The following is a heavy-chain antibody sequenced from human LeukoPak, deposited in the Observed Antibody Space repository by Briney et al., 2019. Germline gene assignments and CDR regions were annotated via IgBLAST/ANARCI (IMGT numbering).Heavy chain of an antibody. Sequence: PGRSLRLSCAASGFTFCSNGMHWVRQAPGKGLEGVAVILYDGSNQYYEDSVKGRFTVSRANSKNTLYLQMNSLRAEDTAVYYCATEVGYCSGGSCYRGLDYWGQGTLVTVSS. V-gene: IGHV3-30*03. CDR2: ILYDGSNQ. CDR3: ATEVGYCSGGSCYRGLDY. CDR1: GFTFCSNG. J-gene: IGHJ4*02. D-gene: IGHD2-15*01.